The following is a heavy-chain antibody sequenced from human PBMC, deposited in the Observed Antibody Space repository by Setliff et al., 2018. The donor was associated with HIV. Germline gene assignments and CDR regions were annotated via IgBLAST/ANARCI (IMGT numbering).Heavy chain of an antibody. CDR3: ARDVSEWEPYWYFDL. J-gene: IGHJ2*01. CDR2: FDPEAGEI. CDR1: GFTLNELS. D-gene: IGHD1-26*01. V-gene: IGHV1-24*01. Sequence: GASVKVSCKLSGFTLNELSIQWVRQAPAKGLEWMGGFDPEAGEIIYAQKFQGRVTMTRDTSTSTVYMELSSLRSEDTAVYYCARDVSEWEPYWYFDLWGRGTLVTVSS.